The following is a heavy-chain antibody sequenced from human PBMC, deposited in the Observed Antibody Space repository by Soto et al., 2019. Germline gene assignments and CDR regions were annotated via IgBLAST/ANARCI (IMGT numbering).Heavy chain of an antibody. V-gene: IGHV3-23*01. CDR1: GFSFTIFA. J-gene: IGHJ4*02. D-gene: IGHD3-22*01. CDR3: AKDPRYYDSGGYYDY. Sequence: EVQLLESGGGLVQPGGSLRLSCAASGFSFTIFAMSWVRQAPGKGLEWVSAVSGSGSTTYYADSVKGRFTISRDNSKNTSYLYMNSLRADDTAVYYCAKDPRYYDSGGYYDYWGQGALVTVSS. CDR2: VSGSGSTT.